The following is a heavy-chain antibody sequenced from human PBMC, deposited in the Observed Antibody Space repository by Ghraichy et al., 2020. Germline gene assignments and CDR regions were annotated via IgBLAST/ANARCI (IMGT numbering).Heavy chain of an antibody. CDR1: NGSINSYY. J-gene: IGHJ4*02. V-gene: IGHV4-59*08. CDR2: IYYIGST. Sequence: GSLRLSCTVSNGSINSYYWTWIRQPPGKGLEWIGHIYYIGSTNYNPSLKSRVTMSLDTSKNQFSLKLNSVTAADTAVYYCVRHNNYGPLFDCWGQGTLVTVSS. CDR3: VRHNNYGPLFDC. D-gene: IGHD5-18*01.